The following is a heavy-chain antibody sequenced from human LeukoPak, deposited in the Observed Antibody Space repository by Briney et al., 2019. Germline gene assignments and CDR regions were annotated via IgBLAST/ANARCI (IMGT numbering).Heavy chain of an antibody. CDR1: GFSFHNAW. CDR3: IRQVELVDY. V-gene: IGHV3-15*07. J-gene: IGHJ4*02. CDR2: IKSKTDGGTT. Sequence: PGGSLRLSCAASGFSFHNAWMNWIRQAPGKGLEWVGRIKSKTDGGTTDYAAPVKGRFTISRDDSKNTLYLQMNSLKTDDTAVYYCIRQVELVDYWGQGTLATVSS. D-gene: IGHD1-7*01.